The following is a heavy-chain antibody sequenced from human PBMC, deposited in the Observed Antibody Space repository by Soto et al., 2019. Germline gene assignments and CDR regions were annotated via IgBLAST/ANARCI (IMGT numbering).Heavy chain of an antibody. V-gene: IGHV3-33*01. Sequence: QVQLVESGGGVVQPGRSLRLSCAASGFTFSSYGMHWVRQAPGKGLEWVAVIWYDGSNKYYADSVKGRFTISRDNSKNPLYLQMNSLRAEDTAVYYWARDTVRGGHCVDYWGQGTLVTVSS. CDR1: GFTFSSYG. J-gene: IGHJ4*02. CDR2: IWYDGSNK. CDR3: ARDTVRGGHCVDY. D-gene: IGHD2-21*01.